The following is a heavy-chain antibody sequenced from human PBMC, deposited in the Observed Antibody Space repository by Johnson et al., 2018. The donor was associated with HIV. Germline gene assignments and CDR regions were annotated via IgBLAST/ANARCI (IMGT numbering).Heavy chain of an antibody. V-gene: IGHV3-30*19. Sequence: QVQLVESGGGVVQPGGSLRFSCAAFGFTFSNYGMHWVRQAPGKGLEWVAVISYDGSNKYYADSVKGRFTISRDNSKNTLYLQMNSLRAEDTAVYYCARVTHIQLWANDALDIWGQGTMVTVSS. D-gene: IGHD5-18*01. CDR3: ARVTHIQLWANDALDI. J-gene: IGHJ3*02. CDR2: ISYDGSNK. CDR1: GFTFSNYG.